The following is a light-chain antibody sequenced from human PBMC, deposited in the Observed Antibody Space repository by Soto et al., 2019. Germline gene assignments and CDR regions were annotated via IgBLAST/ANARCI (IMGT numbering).Light chain of an antibody. Sequence: QSVLTQPRSVSGSPGQSLTISCTGTSSDVGGYNYVSWYQQHPVKVPKLMIYDVTKRPSGVPDRFSGSKSGNTASLTISGLQSEDEADYYCCSHAGSYTDVFGTGTKLTVL. CDR1: SSDVGGYNY. CDR3: CSHAGSYTDV. J-gene: IGLJ1*01. CDR2: DVT. V-gene: IGLV2-11*01.